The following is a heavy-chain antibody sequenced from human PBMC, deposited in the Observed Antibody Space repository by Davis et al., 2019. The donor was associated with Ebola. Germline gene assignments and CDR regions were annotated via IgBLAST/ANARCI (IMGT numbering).Heavy chain of an antibody. J-gene: IGHJ6*04. CDR1: GFDVSSNY. CDR2: IGTTGDT. V-gene: IGHV3-13*01. CDR3: ARGDGIVLSDYYFGMDV. D-gene: IGHD1-26*01. Sequence: PGGSLRLSCVASGFDVSSNYMSWVRQAPGKGLEWVSGIGTTGDTYYSGSLKGRFTISRENAKNSLYLEMNSLRAGDTAVYYCARGDGIVLSDYYFGMDVWGKGTTVTVSS.